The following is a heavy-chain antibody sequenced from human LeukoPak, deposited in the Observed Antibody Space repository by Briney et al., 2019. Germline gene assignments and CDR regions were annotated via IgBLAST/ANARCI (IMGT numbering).Heavy chain of an antibody. V-gene: IGHV3-20*01. Sequence: PGGSLRLSCAASGFTFDNYGMTWVRQVPGKGLEWVSGVNWNGGSTGYADSVKGRFTISRDNAKNSLYLQMNSLRAEDTAVYLCAREFIGSWYWDSWGQGTLVTVSS. CDR2: VNWNGGST. J-gene: IGHJ4*02. CDR3: AREFIGSWYWDS. CDR1: GFTFDNYG. D-gene: IGHD6-13*01.